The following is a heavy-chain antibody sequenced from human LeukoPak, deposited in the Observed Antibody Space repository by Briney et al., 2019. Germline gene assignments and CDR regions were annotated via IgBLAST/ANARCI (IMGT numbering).Heavy chain of an antibody. CDR1: GGSFSGYY. CDR3: AITYYVSSGYYFDY. CDR2: INHSGSN. D-gene: IGHD3-22*01. Sequence: PSETLSLTCAVYGGSFSGYYWSWIRQPPGKGLEWIGEINHSGSNNYNPSLKSRVTISVDTSNNQFSLKLSSVTAADTAVYYCAITYYVSSGYYFDYWGQGTLVTVSS. J-gene: IGHJ4*02. V-gene: IGHV4-34*01.